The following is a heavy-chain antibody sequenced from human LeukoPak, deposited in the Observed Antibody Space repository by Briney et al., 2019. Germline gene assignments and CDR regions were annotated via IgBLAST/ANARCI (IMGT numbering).Heavy chain of an antibody. CDR2: ISGSSSYI. V-gene: IGHV3-21*01. CDR1: GFTFSSYG. Sequence: GGSLRLSCAASGFTFSSYGMSWVRQAPGKGLEWVSAISGSSSYIYYADSVKGRFTISRDNAKNSLYLQMNSLRAEDTAVYYCARAFSGYDYWGQGTLVTVSS. D-gene: IGHD3-10*01. CDR3: ARAFSGYDY. J-gene: IGHJ4*02.